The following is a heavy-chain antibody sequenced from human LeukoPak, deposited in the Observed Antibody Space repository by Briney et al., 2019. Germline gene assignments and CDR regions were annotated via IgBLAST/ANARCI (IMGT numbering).Heavy chain of an antibody. CDR1: GFTFDTYC. J-gene: IGHJ3*02. Sequence: GGSLRLSCTVSGFTFDTYCMSWVRQAPGQGLEWVSAISASGSNTHYADSVKGRVIISRDNSKNTLYLERKSLRAEDTALYFCAQDGYCTSAHCYTGAIEMWRQGTMVTVS. CDR2: ISASGSNT. D-gene: IGHD2-15*01. CDR3: AQDGYCTSAHCYTGAIEM. V-gene: IGHV3-23*01.